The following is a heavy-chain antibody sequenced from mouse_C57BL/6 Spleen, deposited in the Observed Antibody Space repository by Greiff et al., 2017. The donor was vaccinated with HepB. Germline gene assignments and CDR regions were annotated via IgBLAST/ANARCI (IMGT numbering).Heavy chain of an antibody. Sequence: VQLQQSGPELVKPGASVKISCKASGYAFSSSWMNWVKQRPGKGLEWIGRIYPGDGDTNYNGKFKGKATLTADKSSSTAYMQLRSLTSEDSAVYFCARRRDYGAMDYWGQGTSVTVSS. D-gene: IGHD2-4*01. CDR3: ARRRDYGAMDY. CDR2: IYPGDGDT. V-gene: IGHV1-82*01. J-gene: IGHJ4*01. CDR1: GYAFSSSW.